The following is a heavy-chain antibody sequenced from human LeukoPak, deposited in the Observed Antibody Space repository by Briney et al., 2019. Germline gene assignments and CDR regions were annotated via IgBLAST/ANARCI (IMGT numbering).Heavy chain of an antibody. J-gene: IGHJ4*02. CDR2: ISSSGSTI. Sequence: GGSLRLSCAASGFTFSSYEMNWVRQAPGKGLEWVSYISSSGSTIYYADSVKGRFTISRDNAKNSLYPQMNSLRAEDTAVYYCARVEWELSYYFDYWGQGTLVTVSS. V-gene: IGHV3-48*03. CDR1: GFTFSSYE. D-gene: IGHD1-26*01. CDR3: ARVEWELSYYFDY.